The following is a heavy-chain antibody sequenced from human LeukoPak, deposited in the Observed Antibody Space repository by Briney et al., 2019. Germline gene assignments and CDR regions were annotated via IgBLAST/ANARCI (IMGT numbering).Heavy chain of an antibody. J-gene: IGHJ4*02. D-gene: IGHD2-2*02. CDR2: INHSGST. CDR3: ARDRAAISPGYFDY. V-gene: IGHV4-34*01. CDR1: GGSFSGYY. Sequence: RPSETLSLTCAVYGGSFSGYYWSWIRQPPGKGLEWIGEINHSGSTNYNPSLKSRVTISVDTSKNQFSLKLSSVTAADTAVYYCARDRAAISPGYFDYWGQGTLVTVSS.